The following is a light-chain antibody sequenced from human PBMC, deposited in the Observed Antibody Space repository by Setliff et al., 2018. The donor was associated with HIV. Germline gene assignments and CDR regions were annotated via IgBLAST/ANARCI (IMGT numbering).Light chain of an antibody. CDR2: EVS. CDR3: TSYTSSSTLV. Sequence: QSALTQPASVSGSPGQSITISCTGTSSDVGGYNYVCWYQQHPGKAPKLMIYEVSNRPSGVSNRFSGSKSSNTASLTISGLQAEDEADYYCTSYTSSSTLVFGGGTKVTVL. V-gene: IGLV2-14*01. CDR1: SSDVGGYNY. J-gene: IGLJ3*02.